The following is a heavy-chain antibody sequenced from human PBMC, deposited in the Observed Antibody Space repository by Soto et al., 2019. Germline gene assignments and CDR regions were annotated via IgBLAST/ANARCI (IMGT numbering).Heavy chain of an antibody. V-gene: IGHV1-69*13. CDR3: ARDSTAYYDSSGPDDAFDI. CDR2: IIPIFGTA. D-gene: IGHD3-22*01. J-gene: IGHJ3*02. CDR1: GYTFTSYY. Sequence: SVKVSCKASGYTFTSYYMHWVRQAPGQGLEWMGIIIPIFGTANYAQKFQGRVTITADESTSTVYMELSSLRSEDTAVYYCARDSTAYYDSSGPDDAFDIWGQGTMVTVSS.